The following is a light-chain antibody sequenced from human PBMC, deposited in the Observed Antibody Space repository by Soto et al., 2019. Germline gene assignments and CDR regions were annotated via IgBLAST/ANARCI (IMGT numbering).Light chain of an antibody. CDR1: QSVNGN. Sequence: VLTQSPGTLSLSPGERATLSCRASQSVNGNFLAWYQQKPGRAPRLLIYGASTRATGIPARFSGSGSGTEFTLTISSLQSEDFAVYYCQQYNNWPPYTFGQGTKLEIK. V-gene: IGKV3-15*01. J-gene: IGKJ2*01. CDR2: GAS. CDR3: QQYNNWPPYT.